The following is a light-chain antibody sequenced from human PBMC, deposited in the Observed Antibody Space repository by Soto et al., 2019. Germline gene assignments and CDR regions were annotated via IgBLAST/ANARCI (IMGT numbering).Light chain of an antibody. Sequence: SVLTQPPSVSGTPGQRVTISCSGSSSNVGSNTVHWYQQVPGTAPKLLIFNNNQRPSGVPDRFSGSTSGTSASLAISGLQSEDESDYYCATWDDSLNAYVFGTGTKVTVL. CDR2: NNN. V-gene: IGLV1-44*01. CDR3: ATWDDSLNAYV. J-gene: IGLJ1*01. CDR1: SSNVGSNT.